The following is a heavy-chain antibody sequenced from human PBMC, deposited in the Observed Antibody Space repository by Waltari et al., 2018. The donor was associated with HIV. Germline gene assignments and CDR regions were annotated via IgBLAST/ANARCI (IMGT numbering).Heavy chain of an antibody. Sequence: QVQLVQSGAEVKKPGASVKVSCKASGYTFTSYDINWVRQATGQGLEWMGGMNQHMGNKGYAQKFQGRVTMTRNTSISTAYMELSSLRSEDTAVYYCARGLAGRSGAAVGFDYWGQGTLVTVSS. J-gene: IGHJ4*02. V-gene: IGHV1-8*01. CDR1: GYTFTSYD. D-gene: IGHD6-13*01. CDR3: ARGLAGRSGAAVGFDY. CDR2: MNQHMGNK.